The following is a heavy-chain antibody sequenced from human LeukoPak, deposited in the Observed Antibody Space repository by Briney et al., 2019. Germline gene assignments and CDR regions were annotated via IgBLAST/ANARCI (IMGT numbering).Heavy chain of an antibody. CDR3: TRDHITSWQIDF. Sequence: GGSLRLSCAASGFTFSTYWMHWVRQAPGKGLVWVSRINPDGTTTSYADSVKGRFTISRDNSKNTVSLQMNSLRVEDTAVYYCTRDHITSWQIDFWGQGTMVTVSS. CDR1: GFTFSTYW. J-gene: IGHJ4*02. V-gene: IGHV3-74*01. CDR2: INPDGTTT. D-gene: IGHD2-2*01.